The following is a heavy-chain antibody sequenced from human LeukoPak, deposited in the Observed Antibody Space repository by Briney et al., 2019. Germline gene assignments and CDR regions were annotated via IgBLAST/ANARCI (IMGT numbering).Heavy chain of an antibody. V-gene: IGHV3-11*06. J-gene: IGHJ6*04. CDR1: GFTFSDYY. D-gene: IGHD6-13*01. Sequence: GGSLRLSCAASGFTFSDYYMSWIRQAPGKGLEWVSYISSSSSYTNYADSVKGRFTISRDNAKNSLYLQMNSLRAEDTAVHYCARDVAAAGEADYYYYYGMDVWGKGTTVTVSS. CDR2: ISSSSSYT. CDR3: ARDVAAAGEADYYYYYGMDV.